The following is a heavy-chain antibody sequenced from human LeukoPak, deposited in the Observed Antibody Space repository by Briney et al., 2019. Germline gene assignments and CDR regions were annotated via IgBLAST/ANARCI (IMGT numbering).Heavy chain of an antibody. D-gene: IGHD3-10*01. J-gene: IGHJ5*02. V-gene: IGHV1-69*04. CDR1: ERTFSSYA. Sequence: GASVNVSGKASERTFSSYAISWERPASGQGLDWMGRIIPILGIANYAQKFQGRVTITADKSTSTAYMELSSLRSEDTAVYYCAREGLLWFGELPTGGSRFDPWGQGTLVTVSS. CDR2: IIPILGIA. CDR3: AREGLLWFGELPTGGSRFDP.